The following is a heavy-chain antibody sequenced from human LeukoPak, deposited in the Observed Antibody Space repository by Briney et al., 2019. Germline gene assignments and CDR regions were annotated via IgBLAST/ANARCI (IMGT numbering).Heavy chain of an antibody. CDR3: ARDPRGYSYGYEYYYGMDV. CDR2: IYGSGSI. CDR1: GGSISSYY. V-gene: IGHV4-59*01. J-gene: IGHJ6*02. Sequence: SETLSLTCTVSGGSISSYYWSWIRQPPGKGLQWIGYIYGSGSINYNPSLKSRATISVDTPKNQVSLKLSSVTAADTAVYYCARDPRGYSYGYEYYYGMDVWGQGTTVTVSS. D-gene: IGHD5-18*01.